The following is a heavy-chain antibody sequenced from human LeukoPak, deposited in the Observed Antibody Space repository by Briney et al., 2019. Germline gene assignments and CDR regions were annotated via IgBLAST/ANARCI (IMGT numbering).Heavy chain of an antibody. CDR1: GFTFSSYE. CDR2: ISRSGSAI. Sequence: PGGSLRLSCAASGFTFSSYEMNWVREAPGKGLEWISHISRSGSAINYADSVKGRFTISRDNAKNSLYLQMNSLRAEDTAVYYCAIVWSTMTTLDYWGQGTLVTVAS. J-gene: IGHJ4*02. V-gene: IGHV3-48*03. CDR3: AIVWSTMTTLDY. D-gene: IGHD4-11*01.